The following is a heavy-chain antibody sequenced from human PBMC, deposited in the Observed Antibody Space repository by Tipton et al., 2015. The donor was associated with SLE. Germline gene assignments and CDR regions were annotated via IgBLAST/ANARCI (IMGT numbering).Heavy chain of an antibody. D-gene: IGHD2-2*01. CDR2: IYYSGST. J-gene: IGHJ2*01. V-gene: IGHV4-38-2*01. CDR1: GHSISRGYY. CDR3: ARRPPYQPRNEYFDL. Sequence: GLVKPSETLSLTCGVSGHSISRGYYWGWIRQPPGKGLEWIGYIYYSGSTSYNPSLKSRVTISVDTSKSQFSLKLSSVTATDTAVYYCARRPPYQPRNEYFDLWGRGTLVTVSS.